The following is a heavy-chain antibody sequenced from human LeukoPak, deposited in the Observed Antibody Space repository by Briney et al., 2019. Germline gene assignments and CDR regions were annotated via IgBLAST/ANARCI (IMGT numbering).Heavy chain of an antibody. Sequence: GGSLRLSCVASGFIFGDYWMHWVRQAPGKGLVWVSRIDRDGSRINYADSVKGRFTISRDNGKNTLFLQMNSLRAEDAAVYYCVRGNDYGGPHYWGQGTLVTVSS. V-gene: IGHV3-74*01. CDR3: VRGNDYGGPHY. D-gene: IGHD4-23*01. CDR1: GFIFGDYW. J-gene: IGHJ4*02. CDR2: IDRDGSRI.